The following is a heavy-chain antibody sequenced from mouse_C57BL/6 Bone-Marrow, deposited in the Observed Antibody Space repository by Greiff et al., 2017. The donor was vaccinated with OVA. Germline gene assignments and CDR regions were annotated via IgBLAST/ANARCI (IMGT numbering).Heavy chain of an antibody. CDR3: ARAAQASWFAY. CDR1: DSAVFPIAY. CDR2: ILPSIGRT. Sequence: VQLQQSGSELRSPGSSVQLSCKDFDSAVFPIAYMSWVRQKPGPGFEWIGGILPSIGRTIYGEKFEDKATLDADTLSNPAYLELNRLTSEDSAIYYCARAAQASWFAYWGQGTLVTVSA. J-gene: IGHJ3*01. V-gene: IGHV15-2*01. D-gene: IGHD3-2*02.